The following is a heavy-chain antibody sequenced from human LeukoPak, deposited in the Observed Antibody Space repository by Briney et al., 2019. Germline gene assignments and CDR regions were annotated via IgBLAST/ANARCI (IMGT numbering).Heavy chain of an antibody. J-gene: IGHJ4*02. V-gene: IGHV3-30*02. Sequence: PGGSLRLSCAASGFTFVSYGMHWVRQAPGKGLEWVAFIRFDGSNKYYADSVKGRFTISRDNSKNTLYLQMNSLRAEDTAVYYCAKDRDWNYYFDYWGQGTLVTVSS. CDR3: AKDRDWNYYFDY. CDR2: IRFDGSNK. D-gene: IGHD1-7*01. CDR1: GFTFVSYG.